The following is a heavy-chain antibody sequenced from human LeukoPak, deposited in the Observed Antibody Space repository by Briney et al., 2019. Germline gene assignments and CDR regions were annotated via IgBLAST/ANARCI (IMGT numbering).Heavy chain of an antibody. J-gene: IGHJ3*02. D-gene: IGHD3-10*01. V-gene: IGHV3-48*01. CDR1: GFTFSSYS. CDR3: ARTGTHGAFDI. Sequence: GSLRLSCAASGFTFSSYSMNWVRQAPGKGLEWVSYISSSSTIYYADSVKGRFTISRDNAKNSLYLQMNSLRAEDTAVYYCARTGTHGAFDIWGQGTMVTVSS. CDR2: ISSSSTI.